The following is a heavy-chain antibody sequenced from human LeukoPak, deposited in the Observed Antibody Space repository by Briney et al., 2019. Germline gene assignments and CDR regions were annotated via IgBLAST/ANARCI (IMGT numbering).Heavy chain of an antibody. CDR1: GFTVSSNY. CDR2: IYSGGST. CDR3: ARGGGGGYYGSGIDY. V-gene: IGHV3-53*01. J-gene: IGHJ4*02. D-gene: IGHD3-10*01. Sequence: GGSLRLSCAASGFTVSSNYMSWVRQAPGKGLEWVSVIYSGGSTYYADSVKGRFTISRDNSKNTLYLQMNSLRAEDTAVYYCARGGGGGYYGSGIDYWGQGTLVTVSS.